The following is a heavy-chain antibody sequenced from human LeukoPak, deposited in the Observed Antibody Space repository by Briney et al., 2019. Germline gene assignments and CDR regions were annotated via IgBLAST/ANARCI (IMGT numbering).Heavy chain of an antibody. CDR1: GGSLSSYY. Sequence: PSETLSLTCTVSGGSLSSYYWSWIRQPPGKGLEGIGYIYYSGSTNYNPSLTSRGTISVDTSKNHFSLKLSSVTAADTAVYYCARAPKLRFLEWLLLDYWGQGTLVTVSS. V-gene: IGHV4-59*01. CDR2: IYYSGST. D-gene: IGHD3-3*01. J-gene: IGHJ4*02. CDR3: ARAPKLRFLEWLLLDY.